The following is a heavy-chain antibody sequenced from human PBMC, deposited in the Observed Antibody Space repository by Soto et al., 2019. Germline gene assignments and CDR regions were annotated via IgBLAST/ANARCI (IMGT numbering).Heavy chain of an antibody. J-gene: IGHJ6*02. CDR3: SRDLALRHNKNWCAGDV. V-gene: IGHV3-15*01. D-gene: IGHD2-8*02. CDR1: GFSFTNAW. CDR2: IKTKVDGGTA. Sequence: EVQLVESGGGLVKPGGSLRLSCAASGFSFTNAWMNWVRQAPGKGLEWIGRIKTKVDGGTAEYAPPEKVSFTISRDDSKNTLYLKMNSLKVEATAVYFWSRDLALRHNKNWCAGDVGGRGTTVTVSS.